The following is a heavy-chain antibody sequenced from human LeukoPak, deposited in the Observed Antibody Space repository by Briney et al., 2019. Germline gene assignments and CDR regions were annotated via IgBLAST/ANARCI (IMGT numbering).Heavy chain of an antibody. J-gene: IGHJ5*02. Sequence: SETLSLNCPVSGGSISSSCWSWIRQPPGKGLEWIGYICYSGTTNYNPSLKSRVTISVDTSKNQFSLKLNSVTAADTAMYYCATSESGPINHWGQGALVTLSS. CDR2: ICYSGTT. D-gene: IGHD1-14*01. V-gene: IGHV4-59*01. CDR3: ATSESGPINH. CDR1: GGSISSSC.